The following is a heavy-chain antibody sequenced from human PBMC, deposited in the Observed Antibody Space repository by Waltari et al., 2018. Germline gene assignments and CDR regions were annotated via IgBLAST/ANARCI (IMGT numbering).Heavy chain of an antibody. J-gene: IGHJ4*02. CDR1: GFTFTNAW. CDR3: ATGTMTLVTPFF. CDR2: IKTRTDGETT. D-gene: IGHD4-17*01. Sequence: EVQLVESGGGLVKPGGSLRLSCAASGFTFTNAWMNWVRQAPGGGREWVGRIKTRTDGETTDYAASVKDRFTISRDDSKNTVYLQLTGLKTEDTAVYYCATGTMTLVTPFFWGQGTLVTVSS. V-gene: IGHV3-15*07.